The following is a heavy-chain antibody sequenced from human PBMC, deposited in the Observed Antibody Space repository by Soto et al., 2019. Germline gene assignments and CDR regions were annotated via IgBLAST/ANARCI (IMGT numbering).Heavy chain of an antibody. CDR3: STIFYDSSGYDNWFDL. V-gene: IGHV3-49*03. CDR1: GFTFCDYA. D-gene: IGHD3-22*01. J-gene: IGHJ5*02. CDR2: IRSKAYGGTT. Sequence: PGGSLRLSCTASGFTFCDYAMSWFRQAPGKGLEWVGFIRSKAYGGTTHYAASVKGRFTISRDDSKSIAYLQMNSLKTEDTAVYYCSTIFYDSSGYDNWFDLCGQGTLVTVAS.